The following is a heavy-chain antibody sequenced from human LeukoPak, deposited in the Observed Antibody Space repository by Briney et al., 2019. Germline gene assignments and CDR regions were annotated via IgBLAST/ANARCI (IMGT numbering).Heavy chain of an antibody. V-gene: IGHV3-11*05. CDR3: AREITVAGKEGAFDI. CDR2: ISSSGAYT. Sequence: GGSLRLSCAASGFTFSGYYMSWIRQAPGKGLEWVSYISSSGAYTNHADSVKGRFTISRDNAKSSLYLQMNSLRAEDTAIYYCAREITVAGKEGAFDIWGPGAMLTVSS. D-gene: IGHD6-19*01. CDR1: GFTFSGYY. J-gene: IGHJ3*02.